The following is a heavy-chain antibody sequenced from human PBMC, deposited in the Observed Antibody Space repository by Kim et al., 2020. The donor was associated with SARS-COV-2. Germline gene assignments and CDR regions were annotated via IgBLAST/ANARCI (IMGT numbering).Heavy chain of an antibody. CDR1: GGSISSYY. V-gene: IGHV4-59*13. D-gene: IGHD3-10*01. CDR2: IYYSGST. Sequence: SETLSLTCTVSGGSISSYYWSWIRQPPGKGLEWIGYIYYSGSTNYNPSLKSRGTISVDTSKNQFSLKLSSVTAADTAVYFCASVFAYYGMDVWGDGTQVTVSS. J-gene: IGHJ6*02. CDR3: ASVFAYYGMDV.